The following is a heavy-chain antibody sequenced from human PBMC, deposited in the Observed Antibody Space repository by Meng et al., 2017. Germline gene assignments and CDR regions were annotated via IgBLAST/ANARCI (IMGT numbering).Heavy chain of an antibody. Sequence: GESLKITCAASGFTFSSYAMSWVRQAPGKGLEWVSAISCSGGSTYYADSVKGRFTISRDNSKNTLYLQMNSLRAEDTAVYYCAKDLWGDIVVVVAAHDYWGQGTLVTVSS. J-gene: IGHJ4*02. V-gene: IGHV3-23*01. CDR2: ISCSGGST. D-gene: IGHD2-15*01. CDR3: AKDLWGDIVVVVAAHDY. CDR1: GFTFSSYA.